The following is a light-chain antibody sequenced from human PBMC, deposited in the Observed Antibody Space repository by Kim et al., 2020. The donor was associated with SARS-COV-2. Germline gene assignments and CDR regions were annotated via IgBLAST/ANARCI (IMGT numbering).Light chain of an antibody. CDR2: GRN. J-gene: IGLJ2*01. CDR3: QSRDSGGNVV. CDR1: SLRSYY. V-gene: IGLV3-19*01. Sequence: ELTQDPAVSVALGQTVRITCQGDSLRSYYATWYQQKPRQAPVLVIYGRNNRPSGIPDRFSGSSSGNTASLTISGAQAEDEADFYCQSRDSGGNVVFGGGTKLTVL.